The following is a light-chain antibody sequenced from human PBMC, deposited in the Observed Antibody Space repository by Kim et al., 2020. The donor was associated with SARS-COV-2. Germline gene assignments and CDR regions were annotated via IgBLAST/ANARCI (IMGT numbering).Light chain of an antibody. CDR2: DAS. CDR3: QQYDSYPVT. CDR1: QRISAW. V-gene: IGKV1-5*01. J-gene: IGKJ1*01. Sequence: DIQMTQSPSTLSASVGDRVTITYRASQRISAWLSWHQQKPGKAPLLLIYDASNLESGVPSRFSGSGYGTEFTLTISSLQPDDFATYYCQQYDSYPVTFGQGTKVDIK.